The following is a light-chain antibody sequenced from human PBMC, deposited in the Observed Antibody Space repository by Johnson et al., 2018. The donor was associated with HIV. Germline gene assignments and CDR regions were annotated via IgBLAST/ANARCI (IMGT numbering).Light chain of an antibody. CDR3: GTWDSSLSAYV. CDR2: DNN. Sequence: QSVLTQPPSVSAAPGQKVTISCSGSSSNIGNNYVSWYQQLPGTAPKLLIYDNNNRPSGIPDRFSGSQSGTSATLGITGLPTGDEADYYCGTWDSSLSAYVFGTGTKVTVL. J-gene: IGLJ1*01. CDR1: SSNIGNNY. V-gene: IGLV1-51*01.